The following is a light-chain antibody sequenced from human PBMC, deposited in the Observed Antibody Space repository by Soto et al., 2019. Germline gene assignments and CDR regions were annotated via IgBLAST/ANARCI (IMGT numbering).Light chain of an antibody. CDR1: QGIGVY. V-gene: IGKV1-27*01. Sequence: DIQMTQSPSSLSASSGDRVTISCRASQGIGVYLAWFQQRPGRVPRLLIYAASTLQTGVPSGFSGSGSGTDFTLTISSLQPEDFAAYYCQKYNSSPLTFGGGTKVEIK. CDR3: QKYNSSPLT. CDR2: AAS. J-gene: IGKJ4*01.